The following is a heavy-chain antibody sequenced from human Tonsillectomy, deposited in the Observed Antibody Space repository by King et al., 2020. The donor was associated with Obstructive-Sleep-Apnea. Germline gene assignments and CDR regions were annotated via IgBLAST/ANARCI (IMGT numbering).Heavy chain of an antibody. CDR1: GFTFGDYA. CDR3: SVDTAMVRSY. V-gene: IGHV3-49*03. CDR2: IRSKAYGGTT. D-gene: IGHD5-18*01. Sequence: VQLVESGGGLVQPGRSLRLSCTASGFTFGDYAMSWFRQAPGKGLEWVGFIRSKAYGGTTEYAASVKGRFTISRDDSKSIAYLQMNSLKTEDTAVYYCSVDTAMVRSYWGQGTLVTVSS. J-gene: IGHJ4*02.